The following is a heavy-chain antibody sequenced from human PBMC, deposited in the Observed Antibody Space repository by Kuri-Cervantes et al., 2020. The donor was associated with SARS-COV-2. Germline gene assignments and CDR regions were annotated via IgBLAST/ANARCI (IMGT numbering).Heavy chain of an antibody. D-gene: IGHD2-21*01. CDR1: GGSISSYY. CDR3: ARWAQEGENWFDP. Sequence: SETLSLTCTVSGGSISSYYWSWIRQPPGKGLEWIGEINHSGSTNYNPSLKSRVTISVDTSKNQFSLKLSSVTAADTAVYYCARWAQEGENWFDPWGQGTPVTVSS. CDR2: INHSGST. V-gene: IGHV4-34*01. J-gene: IGHJ5*02.